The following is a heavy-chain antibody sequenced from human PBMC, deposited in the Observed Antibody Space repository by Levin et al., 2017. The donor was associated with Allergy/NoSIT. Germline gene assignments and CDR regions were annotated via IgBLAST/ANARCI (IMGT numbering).Heavy chain of an antibody. Sequence: AGGSLRLSCAASGFTVSSNYMSWVRQAPGKGLEWVSVIYSGGSTYYADSVKGRFTISRDNSKNTLYLQMNSLRAEDTAVYYCARLLRVGGYYFDYWGQGTLVTVSS. CDR2: IYSGGST. V-gene: IGHV3-53*01. J-gene: IGHJ4*02. CDR3: ARLLRVGGYYFDY. CDR1: GFTVSSNY. D-gene: IGHD5-12*01.